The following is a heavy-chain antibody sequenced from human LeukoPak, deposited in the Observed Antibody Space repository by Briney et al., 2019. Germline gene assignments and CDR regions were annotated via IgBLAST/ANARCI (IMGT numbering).Heavy chain of an antibody. CDR1: GFTFSSYA. CDR3: AKVPRYYYDSSGPSGY. D-gene: IGHD3-22*01. J-gene: IGHJ4*02. Sequence: GGSLRLSCAASGFTFSSYAMSWVRQAPGKGLEWVSAISGSGGSTYYADSVKGRFTISRDNSKNTLYLQMNSLRAEGTAVYYCAKVPRYYYDSSGPSGYWGQGTLVTVSS. CDR2: ISGSGGST. V-gene: IGHV3-23*01.